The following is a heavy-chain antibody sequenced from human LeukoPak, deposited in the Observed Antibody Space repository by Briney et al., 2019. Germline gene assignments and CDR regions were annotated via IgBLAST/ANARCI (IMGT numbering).Heavy chain of an antibody. D-gene: IGHD4/OR15-4a*01. CDR1: GFTFSDYY. V-gene: IGHV3-53*01. CDR2: ISVSGNT. Sequence: PGGSLRLSCAASGFTFSDYYMSWIRQAPGKGLEWVSAISVSGNTYHADSVKGRFTISRDNSKNTLYLQMNSLRAEDTAVYYCARRAGAYSHPYDYWGQGTLVTVSS. CDR3: ARRAGAYSHPYDY. J-gene: IGHJ4*02.